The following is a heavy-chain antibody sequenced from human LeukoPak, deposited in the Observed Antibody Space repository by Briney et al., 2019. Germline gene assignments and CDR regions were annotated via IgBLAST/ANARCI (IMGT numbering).Heavy chain of an antibody. CDR1: GFTFSNYG. CDR3: AKDLSRYQLDAFDI. CDR2: IIGSGSST. Sequence: GGSLRLSCAASGFTFSNYGMSWVRQAPGKGLEWVSGIIGSGSSTYYADSVKGRFTISRDNSKNTLHLQMNSLRAEDTAVYYCAKDLSRYQLDAFDIWGQGTMVTVSS. V-gene: IGHV3-23*01. J-gene: IGHJ3*02. D-gene: IGHD2-2*01.